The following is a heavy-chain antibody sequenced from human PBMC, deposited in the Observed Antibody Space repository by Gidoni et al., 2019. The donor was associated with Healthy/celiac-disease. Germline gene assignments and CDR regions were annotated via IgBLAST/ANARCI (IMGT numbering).Heavy chain of an antibody. CDR2: IYYSGCT. V-gene: IGHV4-39*01. D-gene: IGHD5-18*01. Sequence: QLQLQESGPGLVKPSETLSLTCTVSGGSISRSSSSWGWIRQPPGKGLEWIGSIYYSGCTYYNPSLKIRVTISVDTSKNQFSLKLSSVTAADTAVYYCARHAEGSYGYLGHYYYYGMDVWGQGTTVTVSS. J-gene: IGHJ6*02. CDR3: ARHAEGSYGYLGHYYYYGMDV. CDR1: GGSISRSSSS.